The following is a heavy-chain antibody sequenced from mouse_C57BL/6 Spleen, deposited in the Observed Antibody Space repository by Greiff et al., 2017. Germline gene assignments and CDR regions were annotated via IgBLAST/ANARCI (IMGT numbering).Heavy chain of an antibody. CDR1: GYAFSSSW. D-gene: IGHD2-2*01. CDR3: ARGGYDVDFDY. V-gene: IGHV1-82*01. J-gene: IGHJ2*01. Sequence: QVQLQQSGPELVKPGASVKISCKASGYAFSSSWMNWVKQRPGKGLEWIGRIYPGGGDTNYNGKFKGKATLTADQSSSTAYIQLSSLTSEDSAVYVCARGGYDVDFDYWGQGTILTVSS. CDR2: IYPGGGDT.